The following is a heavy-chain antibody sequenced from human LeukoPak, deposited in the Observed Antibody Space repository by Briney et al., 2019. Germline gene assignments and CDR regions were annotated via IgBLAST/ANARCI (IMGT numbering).Heavy chain of an antibody. CDR3: ARPISYVVVTAILGY. CDR1: GYTFTSYD. D-gene: IGHD2-21*02. CDR2: MNPNSGNT. V-gene: IGHV1-8*01. Sequence: ASVKVSCKASGYTFTSYDINWVRQATGQGLEWMGWMNPNSGNTGYAQKFQGRVTMTRNTSISTAYMELSSLRAEDTAVYYCARPISYVVVTAILGYWGQGTLVTVSS. J-gene: IGHJ4*02.